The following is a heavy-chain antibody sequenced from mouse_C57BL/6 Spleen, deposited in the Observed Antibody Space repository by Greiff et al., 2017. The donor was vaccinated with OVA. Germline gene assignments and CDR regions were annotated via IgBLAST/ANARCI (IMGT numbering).Heavy chain of an antibody. CDR3: ARSPAYYSNYEDWYFDV. D-gene: IGHD2-5*01. Sequence: VQLKESGGGLVKPGGSLKLSCAASGFTFSDYGMHWVRQAPEKGLEWVAYISSGSSTIYYADTVKGRFTISRDNAKNTLFLQMTSLRSEDTAMYYCARSPAYYSNYEDWYFDVWGTGTTVTVSS. V-gene: IGHV5-17*01. CDR2: ISSGSSTI. J-gene: IGHJ1*03. CDR1: GFTFSDYG.